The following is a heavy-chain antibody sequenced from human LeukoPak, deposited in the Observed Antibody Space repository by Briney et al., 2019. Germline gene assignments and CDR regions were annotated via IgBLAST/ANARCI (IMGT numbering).Heavy chain of an antibody. J-gene: IGHJ4*02. V-gene: IGHV3-53*01. Sequence: GGSLRLSCAASGFTVSSNYMSWVRQAPGKGLEWVSVIYSGGSTYYADSVKGRFTISRDSSKNTLYLQMNSLRAEDTAVYCCARTNSYSGWYGYYFDYWGQGTLVTVSS. D-gene: IGHD6-19*01. CDR2: IYSGGST. CDR1: GFTVSSNY. CDR3: ARTNSYSGWYGYYFDY.